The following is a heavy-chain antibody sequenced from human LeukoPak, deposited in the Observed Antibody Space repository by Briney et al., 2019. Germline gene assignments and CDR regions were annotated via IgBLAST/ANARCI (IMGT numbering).Heavy chain of an antibody. V-gene: IGHV4-38-2*01. CDR2: IYHSGST. Sequence: KPSETLSLTCAVSGYSIRSGDYWGWIRQSPGKGLEWIGSIYHSGSTHYNPSLKSRVTISVDTSKNQFSLMLSSVTAADTAVYYCAGNRSLTTTPGFDHWGQGTLVTVSS. J-gene: IGHJ4*02. D-gene: IGHD4-11*01. CDR1: GYSIRSGDY. CDR3: AGNRSLTTTPGFDH.